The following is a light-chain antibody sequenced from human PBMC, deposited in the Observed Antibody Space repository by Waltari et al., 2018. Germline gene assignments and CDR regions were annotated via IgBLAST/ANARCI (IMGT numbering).Light chain of an antibody. J-gene: IGKJ2*01. CDR3: QQRSNWPRT. V-gene: IGKV3-11*01. CDR2: DAS. CDR1: QSVTTY. Sequence: EIVLTQSPATLSLSPGERATLSCRASQSVTTYLAWYQQKRGQAPRLVIYDASKRATGIPARFSGSGSGTDFTLTISSLESEDFAVYYCQQRSNWPRTFGQGTKLEI.